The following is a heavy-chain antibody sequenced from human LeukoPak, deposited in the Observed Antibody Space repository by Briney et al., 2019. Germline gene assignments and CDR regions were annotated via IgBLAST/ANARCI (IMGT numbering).Heavy chain of an antibody. J-gene: IGHJ4*02. V-gene: IGHV3-21*01. CDR3: ANHLACGSTSCPPFDY. D-gene: IGHD2-2*01. CDR2: ISDDSNYI. Sequence: GGSLRLSCAASGFTFDDYGMSWVRQAPGKGLEWVSSISDDSNYIYYADSVEGRFTISRDNAKNSLYLQMNSLRAEDTAVYYCANHLACGSTSCPPFDYWGQGTLVTVSS. CDR1: GFTFDDYG.